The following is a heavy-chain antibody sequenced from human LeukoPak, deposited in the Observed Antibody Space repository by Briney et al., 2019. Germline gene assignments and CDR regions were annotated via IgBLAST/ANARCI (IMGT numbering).Heavy chain of an antibody. D-gene: IGHD3-10*01. CDR1: EFTFRSFA. CDR2: ISDSGTST. Sequence: PGGSLRLSCTASEFTFRSFAMSWVRQAPGKGLEWVSSISDSGTSTYYADSVKGRFTISRDNSKNMLYLQMNSLRADDTAVYYCAKEGVTMVRGVIMDVWGKGTTVTISS. CDR3: AKEGVTMVRGVIMDV. V-gene: IGHV3-23*01. J-gene: IGHJ6*03.